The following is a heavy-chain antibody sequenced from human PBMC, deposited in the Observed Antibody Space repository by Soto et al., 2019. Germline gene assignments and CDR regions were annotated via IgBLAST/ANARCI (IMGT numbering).Heavy chain of an antibody. CDR1: GGSISSYY. Sequence: PSETLSLTCTVSGGSISSYYWSWIRQPPGKGLEWIGYIYYTGTTNYNPSLKSRVTISVDRSKNQFSLKLSSVTAADTAVYYCTRGRGSGSPDNWFDPWGQGTLVTVSS. CDR3: TRGRGSGSPDNWFDP. D-gene: IGHD3-10*01. CDR2: IYYTGTT. V-gene: IGHV4-59*12. J-gene: IGHJ5*02.